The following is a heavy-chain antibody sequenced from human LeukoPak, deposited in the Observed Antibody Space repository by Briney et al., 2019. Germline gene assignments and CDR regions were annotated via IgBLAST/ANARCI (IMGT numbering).Heavy chain of an antibody. V-gene: IGHV3-30-3*01. CDR1: GFTFKSYT. D-gene: IGHD1-26*01. J-gene: IGHJ4*02. Sequence: GRSLRLSCAASGFTFKSYTMHWVRQAPGKGLQWVAAISDDGINAYYSDSAKGRLTISRDNSNNTLYLQMNSLRAEDTAVYFCVKQSNNHYYQKASDYWGQGTLVTVSS. CDR2: ISDDGINA. CDR3: VKQSNNHYYQKASDY.